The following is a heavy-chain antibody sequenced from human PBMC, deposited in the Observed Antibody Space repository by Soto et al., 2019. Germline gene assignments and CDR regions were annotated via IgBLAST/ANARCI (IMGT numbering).Heavy chain of an antibody. V-gene: IGHV3-48*01. D-gene: IGHD3-10*01. CDR1: GFTFSSYS. Sequence: PGGSLRLSCAASGFTFSSYSMNWVRQAPGKGLEWVSYISSSSSTIYYADSVKGRFTISRDNAKNSLYLQMNSLRAEDTAVYYCARTLMVREGRFFDYWGQGTLVTVSS. CDR3: ARTLMVREGRFFDY. J-gene: IGHJ4*02. CDR2: ISSSSSTI.